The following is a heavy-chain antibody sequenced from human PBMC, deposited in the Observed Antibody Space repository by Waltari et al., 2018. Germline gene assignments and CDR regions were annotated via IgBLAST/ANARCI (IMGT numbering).Heavy chain of an antibody. J-gene: IGHJ6*03. CDR3: ARGWLQVAPPYYYYMDV. Sequence: QVQLLQWGAGLLKPSETLSLTCAVYGGSFSGYYWSWLRQHPGKGLEWLGEINPNASPAYNPALKSRATISIETSKNQFSLNLDSVTAADTGVYYCARGWLQVAPPYYYYMDVWDRGTAVTVSS. CDR2: INPNASP. CDR1: GGSFSGYY. V-gene: IGHV4-34*01. D-gene: IGHD6-19*01.